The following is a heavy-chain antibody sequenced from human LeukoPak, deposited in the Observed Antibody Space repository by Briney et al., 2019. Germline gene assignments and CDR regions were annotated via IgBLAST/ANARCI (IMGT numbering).Heavy chain of an antibody. V-gene: IGHV1-2*02. CDR3: ADEPGLKWLAD. CDR2: INPNSGGT. J-gene: IGHJ4*02. CDR1: GYTFTGYY. D-gene: IGHD6-19*01. Sequence: ASVKVSCKASGYTFTGYYMHWVRQAPGQGLEWMVWINPNSGGTKYAQKFQGRVTMTRDTSISTAYMELSRLRSDDTAVYYCADEPGLKWLADWGQGTLVTVSS.